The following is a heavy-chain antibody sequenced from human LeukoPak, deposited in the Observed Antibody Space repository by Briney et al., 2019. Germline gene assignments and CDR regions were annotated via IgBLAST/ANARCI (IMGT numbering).Heavy chain of an antibody. Sequence: GGSLRLACEASGFVFGHSWMSWVRQAPGKGLEWVANINLDGSEINYLDSLTGRLTISRDNAKDSLYLQMNSLRAEDTAVYFCVRDRGYSTFDYCGQGTLVTVSS. CDR2: INLDGSEI. J-gene: IGHJ4*02. D-gene: IGHD3-22*01. CDR1: GFVFGHSW. V-gene: IGHV3-7*03. CDR3: VRDRGYSTFDY.